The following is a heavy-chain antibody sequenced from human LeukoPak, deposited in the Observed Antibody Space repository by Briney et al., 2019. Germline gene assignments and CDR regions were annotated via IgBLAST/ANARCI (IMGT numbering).Heavy chain of an antibody. Sequence: GGSLRLSCAASGFTFSAYSMNWVRQAPGKGLEWVPSITSSSSYIYYADSVKGRFTISRDNAKNSLYLEMNSLRAEDTAVYYCARGGSSEIDYWGQGTPVTVSS. CDR1: GFTFSAYS. V-gene: IGHV3-21*01. CDR2: ITSSSSYI. D-gene: IGHD6-13*01. J-gene: IGHJ4*02. CDR3: ARGGSSEIDY.